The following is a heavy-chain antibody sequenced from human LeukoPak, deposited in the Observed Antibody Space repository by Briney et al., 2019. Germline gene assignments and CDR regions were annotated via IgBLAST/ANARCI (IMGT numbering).Heavy chain of an antibody. CDR1: GYTFTGYH. V-gene: IGHV1-2*02. CDR2: INPNSGGT. CDR3: ARDRGDWDAFDI. Sequence: GASVKVSCKASGYTFTGYHMHWVRQAPGQGLEWMGWINPNSGGTNYAQKFQGRVTMTRDTPITTAYMELSRLRSDDTAVYYCARDRGDWDAFDIWGQGTMVTVSS. J-gene: IGHJ3*02. D-gene: IGHD3-10*01.